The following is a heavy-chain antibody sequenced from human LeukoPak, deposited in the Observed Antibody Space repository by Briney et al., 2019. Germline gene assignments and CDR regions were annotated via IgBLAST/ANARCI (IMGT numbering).Heavy chain of an antibody. CDR1: GGSISSYY. J-gene: IGHJ3*02. CDR2: IYYSGST. D-gene: IGHD2-8*01. Sequence: SETLSLTCTVSGGSISSYYWSWLRQTPGKGLEWLGYIYYSGSTNYIPSLKSRVTISVDTSKNQFSLKLSSVTAADTAVYYCARDYCTNGVCYDAFDIWGQGAMVTVSS. V-gene: IGHV4-59*01. CDR3: ARDYCTNGVCYDAFDI.